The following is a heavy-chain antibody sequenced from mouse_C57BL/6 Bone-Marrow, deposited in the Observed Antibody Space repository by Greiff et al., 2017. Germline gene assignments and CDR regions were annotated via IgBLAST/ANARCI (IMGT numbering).Heavy chain of an antibody. CDR1: GFTFSSYA. V-gene: IGHV5-9-1*02. CDR3: TRGLWPHYYAMDY. Sequence: EVKLEEPGEGLVKPGGSLKLSCAASGFTFSSYAMSWVRQTPEKRLEWVAYISSGGDSIYYADNVKGRFTISRDNARNTLYLQLSSLKSEDTAMYYCTRGLWPHYYAMDYWGQGTSVTVSS. D-gene: IGHD1-1*02. J-gene: IGHJ4*01. CDR2: ISSGGDSI.